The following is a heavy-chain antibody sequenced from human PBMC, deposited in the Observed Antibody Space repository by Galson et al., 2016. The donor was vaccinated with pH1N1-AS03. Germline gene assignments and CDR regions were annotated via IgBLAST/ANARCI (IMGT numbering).Heavy chain of an antibody. D-gene: IGHD3-16*01. J-gene: IGHJ4*02. V-gene: IGHV3-53*01. CDR2: IYGGGDT. CDR1: GFTINNNY. Sequence: SLRLSCAASGFTINNNYMSWVRQAPGKGLEWVSVIYGGGDTVYADSVKGRFTISRDNSKNTVHLQMSSLRVEDTAVYYCAREPWGSTQGEYWGQGTLVTVSS. CDR3: AREPWGSTQGEY.